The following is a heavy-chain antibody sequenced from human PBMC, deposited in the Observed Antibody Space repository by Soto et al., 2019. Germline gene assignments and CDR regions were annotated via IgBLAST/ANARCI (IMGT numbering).Heavy chain of an antibody. D-gene: IGHD3-10*01. CDR3: AKERLGRGIDY. J-gene: IGHJ4*02. CDR2: VNNGGGGT. CDR1: GFTFSNYA. V-gene: IGHV3-23*01. Sequence: EVLLLDSGGGLVQPGGSLRLSCAASGFTFSNYAMTWVRQAPGTGPEWISSVNNGGGGTYYADSVKGRFTISRDNSKNTLYLQVSSLRAEDTAVYYCAKERLGRGIDYWGQGILVTVSS.